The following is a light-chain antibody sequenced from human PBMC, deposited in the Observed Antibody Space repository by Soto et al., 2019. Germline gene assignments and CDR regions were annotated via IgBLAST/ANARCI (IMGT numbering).Light chain of an antibody. CDR1: QGISTY. CDR3: QQYNTYSRA. V-gene: IGKV1-5*03. CDR2: KAS. Sequence: DIQMTQSPSSLSASVGDRVTITCRASQGISTYLAWYQQKPGKAPKLLIYKASSLQSGVPSRFSRSGTGAEFTLTISSLQPDDFATYYCQQYNTYSRAFGQGTKVDI. J-gene: IGKJ1*01.